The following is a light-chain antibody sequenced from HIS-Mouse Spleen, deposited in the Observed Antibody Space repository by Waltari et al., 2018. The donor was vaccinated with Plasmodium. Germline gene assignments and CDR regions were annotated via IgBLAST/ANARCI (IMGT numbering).Light chain of an antibody. J-gene: IGLJ2*01. CDR2: EGS. Sequence: QSALTQPASVSGSPGQSTTISCTGTSSDVGSYNLVPWYHQHPGKAPKLMIYEGSKRPSGVSNRFSGSKSGNTASLTISGLQAEDEADYYCCSYAGSSTFVVFGGGTKLTVL. CDR3: CSYAGSSTFVV. V-gene: IGLV2-23*03. CDR1: SSDVGSYNL.